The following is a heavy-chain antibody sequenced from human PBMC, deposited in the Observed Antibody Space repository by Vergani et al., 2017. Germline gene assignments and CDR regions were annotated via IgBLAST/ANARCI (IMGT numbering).Heavy chain of an antibody. V-gene: IGHV3-21*01. Sequence: EVQLVESGGGLVKPGGSLRLSCAASGFTFSSYSMNWVRQAPGKGLEWVSSISSSSSYTNYADSVKGRFTISRDNAKNSLYLQMNSLRAEDTAVYYCASSPSYSVSGGTQRWGQGTLVTVSS. CDR3: ASSPSYSVSGGTQR. CDR2: ISSSSSYT. D-gene: IGHD1/OR15-1a*01. CDR1: GFTFSSYS. J-gene: IGHJ4*02.